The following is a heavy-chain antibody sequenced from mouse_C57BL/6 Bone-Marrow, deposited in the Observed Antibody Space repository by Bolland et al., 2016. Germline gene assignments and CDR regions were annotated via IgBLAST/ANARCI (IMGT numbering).Heavy chain of an antibody. J-gene: IGHJ2*01. D-gene: IGHD3-2*02. CDR2: IHPNSGST. V-gene: IGHV1-64*01. Sequence: IHPNSGSTNYNEKFKSKATLTVDKSSSTAYMQLSSLTSEDSAVYYCALDSSGYWGQGTT. CDR3: ALDSSGY.